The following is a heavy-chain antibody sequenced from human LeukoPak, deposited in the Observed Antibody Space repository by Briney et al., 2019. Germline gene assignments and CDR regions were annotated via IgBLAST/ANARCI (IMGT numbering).Heavy chain of an antibody. J-gene: IGHJ4*02. V-gene: IGHV1-69*04. CDR1: GGTFSSYA. CDR2: IIPILGIA. D-gene: IGHD4-17*01. CDR3: ARDSPYGDPPGYFDY. Sequence: ASVKLSCKASGGTFSSYAISWVRQAPGQGLEWMGRIIPILGIANYAQKFQGRVTITADKSTSTAYMELSSLRSEDTAVYYCARDSPYGDPPGYFDYWGQGTLVTVSS.